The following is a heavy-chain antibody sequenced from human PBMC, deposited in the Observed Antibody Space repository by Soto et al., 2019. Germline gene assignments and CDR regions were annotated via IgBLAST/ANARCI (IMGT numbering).Heavy chain of an antibody. J-gene: IGHJ4*02. CDR3: ASDDLGMSFDY. CDR1: GFTFSSYE. CDR2: ISSSGSTI. Sequence: GGSLRLSCAASGFTFSSYEMNWVRQAPGKGLEWVSYISSSGSTIYYADSVKGRFTISRDNAKNSLYLQMNSLRAEDTAVYYCASDDLGMSFDYWGQGTLVTVSS. D-gene: IGHD6-13*01. V-gene: IGHV3-48*03.